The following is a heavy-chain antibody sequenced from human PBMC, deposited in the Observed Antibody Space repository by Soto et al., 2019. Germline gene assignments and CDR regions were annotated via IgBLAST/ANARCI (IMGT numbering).Heavy chain of an antibody. D-gene: IGHD6-19*01. V-gene: IGHV4-59*01. Sequence: SETLSLTCTVSGGSISSYYWSWIRQPPGKGLEWIGYIYYSGSTNYNPSLKSRVTISVDTSKNQFSLKLSSVTAADTAVYYCARESIAVAGTTLNFYGMDVWGQGTTVTVSS. CDR1: GGSISSYY. CDR2: IYYSGST. CDR3: ARESIAVAGTTLNFYGMDV. J-gene: IGHJ6*02.